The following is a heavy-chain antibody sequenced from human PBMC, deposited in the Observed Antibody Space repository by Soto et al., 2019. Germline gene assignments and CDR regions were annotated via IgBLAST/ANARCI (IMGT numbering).Heavy chain of an antibody. CDR3: ARVSLGDPFDY. V-gene: IGHV3-30-3*01. Sequence: GGSLRLSCAASGFTFSSYAMHWVRQAPGKGLEWVAVISYDGSNKYYADSVKGRFTISRDNSKTTLYLQMNSLRAEDTAVYYCARVSLGDPFDYWGQGTLVTVSS. CDR2: ISYDGSNK. D-gene: IGHD2-21*02. J-gene: IGHJ4*02. CDR1: GFTFSSYA.